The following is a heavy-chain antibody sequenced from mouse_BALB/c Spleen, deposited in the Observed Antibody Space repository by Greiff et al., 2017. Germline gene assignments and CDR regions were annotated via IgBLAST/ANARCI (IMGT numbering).Heavy chain of an antibody. CDR2: ISSGGSYT. J-gene: IGHJ2*01. CDR3: ARQRDFDY. CDR1: GFTFSSYG. V-gene: IGHV5-6*01. Sequence: EVHLVESGGDLVKPGGSLKLSCAASGFTFSSYGMSWVRQTPGKRLEWVATISSGGSYTYYPDSVKGRFTISRDNAKNTLYLQMSSLKSEDTAMYYCARQRDFDYWGQGTTLTVSS.